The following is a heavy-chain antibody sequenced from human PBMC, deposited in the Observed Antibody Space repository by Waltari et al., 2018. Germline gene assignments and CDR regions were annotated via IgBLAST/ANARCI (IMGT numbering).Heavy chain of an antibody. CDR1: GDSIDRSGYY. J-gene: IGHJ4*02. CDR2: IDYSGST. CDR3: ARPNSSTLGGGFDY. D-gene: IGHD3-16*01. Sequence: QLQLQESGPGLVKPSETLSLTCIVSGDSIDRSGYYWGWIRQPPGKGLGGIGSIDYSGSTFYDPSLKSRVTISVDTSKNHFSLKLSSVTAADTAVYYCARPNSSTLGGGFDYWGQGTLVTVSS. V-gene: IGHV4-39*02.